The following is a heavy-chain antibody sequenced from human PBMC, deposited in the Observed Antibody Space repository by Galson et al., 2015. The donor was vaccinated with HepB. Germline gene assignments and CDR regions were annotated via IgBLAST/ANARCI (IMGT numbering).Heavy chain of an antibody. CDR3: ARGPYSSFYYFDY. CDR2: INPGGGST. Sequence: SVKVSCKASDYTFSRYGINWVRQAPGQGLEWMGIINPGGGSTSYAQKFQGRVTMTRDTSTSTVYMELSSLRSEDTAVYYCARGPYSSFYYFDYWGQGTLVTVSS. CDR1: DYTFSRYG. V-gene: IGHV1-46*01. D-gene: IGHD6-6*01. J-gene: IGHJ4*02.